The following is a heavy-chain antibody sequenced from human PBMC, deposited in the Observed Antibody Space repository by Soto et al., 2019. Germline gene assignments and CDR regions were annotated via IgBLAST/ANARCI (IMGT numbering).Heavy chain of an antibody. Sequence: QVQLVESGGGVVQPGRSLRLSCAASGFTFSSYGMHWVRQAPGKGLEWVAVIWYDGSNKYYADSVKGRFTISRDNSKNTLYLQMNSLRAEDTAVYYCAREISLLWFGELFQLDYWGQGTLVTVSS. CDR3: AREISLLWFGELFQLDY. V-gene: IGHV3-33*01. CDR2: IWYDGSNK. CDR1: GFTFSSYG. D-gene: IGHD3-10*01. J-gene: IGHJ4*02.